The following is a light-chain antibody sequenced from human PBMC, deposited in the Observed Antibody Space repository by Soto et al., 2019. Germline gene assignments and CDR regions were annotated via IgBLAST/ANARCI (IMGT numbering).Light chain of an antibody. CDR3: QQYNNWPPWT. CDR1: QSVSSN. V-gene: IGKV3-15*01. CDR2: DAS. J-gene: IGKJ1*01. Sequence: EIVMTQSPATLSVSPGERATLSCRASQSVSSNLAWYQQKPGQAPRLLIYDASTRATGIPARFSGSGSGTEFTHTISSLQSEDFAVYYCQQYNNWPPWTFGQGTKVEIK.